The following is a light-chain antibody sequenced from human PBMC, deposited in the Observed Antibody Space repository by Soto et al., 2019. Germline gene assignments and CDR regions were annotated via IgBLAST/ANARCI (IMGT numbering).Light chain of an antibody. CDR3: QKYSSVPV. Sequence: DIQMTQSPSSLSASVGDRVTITCRASQDISNYLAWFQQKPGKAPQPLIYAAYSLQTGVPSRFSGSASGTDFTLTISSLRPDDFATYSCQKYSSVPVFGPGTKVEIK. CDR1: QDISNY. CDR2: AAY. J-gene: IGKJ3*01. V-gene: IGKV1-16*01.